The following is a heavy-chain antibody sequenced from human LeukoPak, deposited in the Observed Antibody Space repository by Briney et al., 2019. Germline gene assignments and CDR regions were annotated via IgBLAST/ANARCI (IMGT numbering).Heavy chain of an antibody. J-gene: IGHJ4*02. D-gene: IGHD6-13*01. CDR1: GFTFGSYA. CDR2: ISYDGSNK. V-gene: IGHV3-30-3*01. CDR3: ARGRIAAEDY. Sequence: PGRSLRLSCAASGFTFGSYAMHWVRQAPGKGLEWVAVISYDGSNKYYADSVKGRFTISRDNSKNTLYLQMNSLRAEDTAVYYCARGRIAAEDYWGQGTLVTVSS.